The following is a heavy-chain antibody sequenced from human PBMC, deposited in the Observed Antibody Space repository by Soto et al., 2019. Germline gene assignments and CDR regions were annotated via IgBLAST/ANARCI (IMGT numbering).Heavy chain of an antibody. J-gene: IGHJ3*02. CDR1: VFIFYSYW. CDR2: IKQDGSEE. D-gene: IGHD3-3*01. Sequence: GGSLRLSCAASVFIFYSYWMHWVRQAPGKGLEWVAHIKQDGSEEYYVDSVKGRFTISRDNAKNSLYLQMNSLRAEDTAEYYCASGWRVDAFDIWGQGTMVTVSS. V-gene: IGHV3-7*05. CDR3: ASGWRVDAFDI.